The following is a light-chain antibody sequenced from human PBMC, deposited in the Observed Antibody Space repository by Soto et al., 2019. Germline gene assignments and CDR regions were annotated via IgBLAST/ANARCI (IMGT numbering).Light chain of an antibody. V-gene: IGKV2-30*01. CDR3: MQVSHWPTT. CDR2: KVS. J-gene: IGKJ5*01. CDR1: QSLVYSDGNTY. Sequence: DVVLTQSPLSLPVTLGQPASISCRSSQSLVYSDGNTYLSWIHQRPGQSPRRLIYKVSNRDSGVPDRFSGSGSGTDFTLRICGVEAEDIGVYFCMQVSHWPTTFGQGTRLEIK.